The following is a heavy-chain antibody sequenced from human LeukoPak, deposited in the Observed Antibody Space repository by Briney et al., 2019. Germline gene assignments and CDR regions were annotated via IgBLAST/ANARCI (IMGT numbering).Heavy chain of an antibody. CDR3: AKGSCSGGSCFNLFDY. CDR1: GFTFSSYG. CDR2: IYYDGSNK. Sequence: GRSLRLSCAASGFTFSSYGMHWVRQAPGKGLEGVALIYYDGSNKYYADSVKGRFTISRDNSKNTLYLQMNSLRAEDTAIYYCAKGSCSGGSCFNLFDYWGQGTLVTVSS. V-gene: IGHV3-33*06. J-gene: IGHJ4*02. D-gene: IGHD2-15*01.